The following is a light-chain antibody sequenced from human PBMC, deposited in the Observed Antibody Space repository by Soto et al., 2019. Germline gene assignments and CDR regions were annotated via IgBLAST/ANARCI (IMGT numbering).Light chain of an antibody. Sequence: DIQMTQSPSSLSASVGDRVTITCRASQTPRTFLNWYQQKPGKAPKLLIYATSTLQSGVPSRFSGRDSGADFTLTINNLQPEDFATYYCQQPPYTFGPGPRWIS. CDR3: QQPPYT. CDR2: ATS. CDR1: QTPRTF. V-gene: IGKV1-39*01. J-gene: IGKJ3*01.